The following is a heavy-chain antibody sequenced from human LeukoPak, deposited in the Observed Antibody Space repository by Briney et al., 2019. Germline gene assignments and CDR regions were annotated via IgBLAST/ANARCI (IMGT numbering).Heavy chain of an antibody. Sequence: GGSRRLSCAASGFTFSSYGMNWVRQAPGKGLEWVSAISGSGGSTYYADSVKGRFTISRDNSKNTLYLQMNSLRAEDTAVYYCAKSYGLSYYYYMDVWGKGTTVTVSS. CDR1: GFTFSSYG. J-gene: IGHJ6*03. D-gene: IGHD5-18*01. V-gene: IGHV3-23*01. CDR3: AKSYGLSYYYYMDV. CDR2: ISGSGGST.